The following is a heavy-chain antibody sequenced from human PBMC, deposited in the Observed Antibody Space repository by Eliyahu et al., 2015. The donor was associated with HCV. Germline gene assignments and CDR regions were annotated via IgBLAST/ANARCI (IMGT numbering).Heavy chain of an antibody. CDR2: VNAGNGDT. D-gene: IGHD6-19*01. CDR3: ARVGTHRWGQWLGD. Sequence: QVQLVQSGAEVKKPGASVKVSCKASGYTFTSYAMHWVRQAPGQRLEWMGWVNAGNGDTKYSQKFQGRVTITRDTSASTAYMELSSLRSEDTAVYYCARVGTHRWGQWLGDWGQGTLVTVSS. V-gene: IGHV1-3*01. CDR1: GYTFTSYA. J-gene: IGHJ4*02.